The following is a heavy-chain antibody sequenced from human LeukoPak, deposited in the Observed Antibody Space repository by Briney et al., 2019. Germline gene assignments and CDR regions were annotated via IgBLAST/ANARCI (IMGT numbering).Heavy chain of an antibody. CDR2: ISAYNGNT. CDR3: ARDRGYCSGGSCYSSYYYYMDV. CDR1: GYTFTSYG. J-gene: IGHJ6*03. D-gene: IGHD2-15*01. Sequence: GASVKVSCKASGYTFTSYGISWVRQAPGQGLEWMGWISAYNGNTNYAQKLQGRVTMTTDTSTSTAYMELRSLRSDDTAVYYCARDRGYCSGGSCYSSYYYYMDVWGKGTTVTVSS. V-gene: IGHV1-18*01.